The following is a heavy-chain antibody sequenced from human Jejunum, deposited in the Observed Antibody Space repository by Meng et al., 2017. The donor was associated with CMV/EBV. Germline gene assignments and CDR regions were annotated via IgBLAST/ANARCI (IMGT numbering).Heavy chain of an antibody. Sequence: FSGYYRNWIRQAPGKGLEWVSYMSGSGSSIDYADSVKRRFTISRDNAKNSLYLQMNSVRVEDTAVYYCARDPYSIAVAGKGEFDSWGQGTLVTVSS. D-gene: IGHD6-19*01. CDR3: ARDPYSIAVAGKGEFDS. CDR1: FSGYY. V-gene: IGHV3-11*01. CDR2: MSGSGSSI. J-gene: IGHJ4*02.